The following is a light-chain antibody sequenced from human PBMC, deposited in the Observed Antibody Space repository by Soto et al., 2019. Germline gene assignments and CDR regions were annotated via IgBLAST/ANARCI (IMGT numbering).Light chain of an antibody. Sequence: EIVLTQSPATLSLSPGEIATLSFRASQSVSIYLAWYQQKPGQAPRLLIYDTSTRATGIPARFSGSGSGTEFTLTISSLQSEDFAVYYCQQYNKWPPITFGQGTRLEIK. CDR1: QSVSIY. J-gene: IGKJ5*01. CDR2: DTS. V-gene: IGKV3-15*01. CDR3: QQYNKWPPIT.